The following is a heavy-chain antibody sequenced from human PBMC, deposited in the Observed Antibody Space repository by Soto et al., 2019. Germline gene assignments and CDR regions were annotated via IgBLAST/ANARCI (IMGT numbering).Heavy chain of an antibody. D-gene: IGHD6-19*01. CDR3: ARGWGYSSGWSAD. CDR1: GFTVSSNY. Sequence: ESGGDLVQPGGSLRLSCAASGFTVSSNYMSWVRQAPGKGLEWVSVIYSGGSTYYADSVKGRFTISRDNSKNTLYLQMNSLRAEDTAVYYCARGWGYSSGWSADWGQGTLVTVSS. V-gene: IGHV3-66*01. J-gene: IGHJ4*02. CDR2: IYSGGST.